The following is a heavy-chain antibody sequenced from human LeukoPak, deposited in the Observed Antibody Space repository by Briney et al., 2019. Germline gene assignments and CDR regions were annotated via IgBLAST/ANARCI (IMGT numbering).Heavy chain of an antibody. J-gene: IGHJ4*02. CDR3: ARVVYCSGGSRYLPGCFDY. CDR2: IYHSGST. CDR1: GYSISSGYY. Sequence: PSETLSLTCAVSGYSISSGYYWGWIRQPPGKGLEWIGSIYHSGSTYYNPSLKSRVTISVDTSKNQFSLKLSSVTAADTAVYYCARVVYCSGGSRYLPGCFDYWGQGTLVTVSS. D-gene: IGHD2-15*01. V-gene: IGHV4-38-2*01.